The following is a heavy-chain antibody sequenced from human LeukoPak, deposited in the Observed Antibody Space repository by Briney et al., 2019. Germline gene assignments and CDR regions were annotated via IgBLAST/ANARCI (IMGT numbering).Heavy chain of an antibody. CDR1: GYSFTDYW. D-gene: IGHD2-15*01. CDR2: IFPDDSDT. Sequence: GESLKISCQGSGYSFTDYWIGWVHQMPGKGLEWMGIIFPDDSDTKYSPSFQGQVTISVDKSISTAYLQWSSLKASDSAMYYCARHGPAGCIGGRCFTSFHYYGMHVWGQGTTVTVSS. V-gene: IGHV5-51*07. CDR3: ARHGPAGCIGGRCFTSFHYYGMHV. J-gene: IGHJ6*02.